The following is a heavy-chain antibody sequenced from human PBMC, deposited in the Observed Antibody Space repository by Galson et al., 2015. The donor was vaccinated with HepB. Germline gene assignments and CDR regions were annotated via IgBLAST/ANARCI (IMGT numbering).Heavy chain of an antibody. CDR3: ARDLNSWSQGVIHWFDP. CDR1: GYTFSNFA. CDR2: IYPHTGNT. J-gene: IGHJ5*02. Sequence: SVKVSCKASGYTFSNFAISWVRQAPGQGLEWMGWIYPHTGNTNYAQHFQDRVTMTTDTSTNTAYMELRSLRSDDTAVYYCARDLNSWSQGVIHWFDPWGQGTLVTVSS. V-gene: IGHV1-18*01. D-gene: IGHD2-21*01.